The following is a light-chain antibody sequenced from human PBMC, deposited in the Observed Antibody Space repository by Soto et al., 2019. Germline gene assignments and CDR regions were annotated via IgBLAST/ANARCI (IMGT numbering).Light chain of an antibody. Sequence: DVQMTQSPSTLSASVGDTVTITCRASPNIDYYLAWYQQKPGKAPKLLIYKASSLESGVPSRFSGSGFGTEFTLTISSLQPDDFATYFCQHHNDYLYTFGQGTKLEIK. CDR2: KAS. V-gene: IGKV1-5*03. CDR3: QHHNDYLYT. J-gene: IGKJ2*01. CDR1: PNIDYY.